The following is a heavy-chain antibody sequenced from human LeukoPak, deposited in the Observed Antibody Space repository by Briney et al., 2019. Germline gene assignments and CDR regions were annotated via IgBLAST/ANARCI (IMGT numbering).Heavy chain of an antibody. CDR2: ISGSGGST. CDR3: AKDRNYYDSSGYIYYFDY. D-gene: IGHD3-22*01. Sequence: PWGTLRLSCAASGFTFSSYGMSWVRQAPGKGLEWVSAISGSGGSTYYADSVKGRFTISRDNSKNTLYLQMNSLRAEDTAVYYCAKDRNYYDSSGYIYYFDYWGQGTLVTVSS. CDR1: GFTFSSYG. J-gene: IGHJ4*02. V-gene: IGHV3-23*01.